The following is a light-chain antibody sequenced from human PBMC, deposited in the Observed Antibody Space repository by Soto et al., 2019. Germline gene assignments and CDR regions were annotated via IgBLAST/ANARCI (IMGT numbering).Light chain of an antibody. CDR3: QQSRNFPRT. V-gene: IGKV1-39*01. CDR1: QTIDSF. Sequence: IQMTQSPSSLSASVGDRVTIPCRASQTIDSFLSWYQQKPGKAPKLLIYAAASLQTGVPSRFSGGGSGTHFTLAINSLQPEDFATYYCQQSRNFPRTFGQRTRLEIK. CDR2: AAA. J-gene: IGKJ5*01.